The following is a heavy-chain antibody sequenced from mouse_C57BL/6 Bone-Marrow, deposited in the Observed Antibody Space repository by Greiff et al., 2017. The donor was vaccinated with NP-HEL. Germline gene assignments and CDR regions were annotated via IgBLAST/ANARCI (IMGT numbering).Heavy chain of an antibody. V-gene: IGHV1-81*01. J-gene: IGHJ2*01. CDR3: AIWGY. CDR1: GYTFTSYG. CDR2: IYPRSGNT. Sequence: QVQLQQSGAELARPGASVKLSCKASGYTFTSYGISWVKQRTGQGLEWIGEIYPRSGNTYYNEKFQGKATLTADKSSSTAYMELRSLTSEDSAVYFCAIWGYWGQGTTLTVSS.